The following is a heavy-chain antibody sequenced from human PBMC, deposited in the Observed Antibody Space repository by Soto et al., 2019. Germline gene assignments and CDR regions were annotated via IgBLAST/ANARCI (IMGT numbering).Heavy chain of an antibody. J-gene: IGHJ4*02. CDR1: GYTFASYA. V-gene: IGHV1-18*01. CDR2: ISAYNGNT. CDR3: ARDPPPPDY. Sequence: QVQLVQSGAEVKKPGASVKVSCKASGYTFASYAISWMRQAPGQGLEWMGWISAYNGNTNYAQKLQGRVTMTTDTSTRTAYMERSSLRADDTAVYYWARDPPPPDYWGQGTRVTVSS.